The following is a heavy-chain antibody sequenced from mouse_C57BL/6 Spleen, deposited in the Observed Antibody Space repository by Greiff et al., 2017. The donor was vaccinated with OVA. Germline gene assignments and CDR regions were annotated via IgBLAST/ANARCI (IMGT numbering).Heavy chain of an antibody. V-gene: IGHV1-64*01. D-gene: IGHD1-1*01. CDR1: GYTFTSYW. CDR2: IHPNRGST. CDR3: AREVTTVSLDY. Sequence: VQLQQPGAELVKPGASVKLSCKASGYTFTSYWMHWVKQRPGQGLEWIGMIHPNRGSTNYNEKFKSKATLTVDKSSSTAYMQLSSLTSEDSAVYYCAREVTTVSLDYWGQGTTLTVSS. J-gene: IGHJ2*01.